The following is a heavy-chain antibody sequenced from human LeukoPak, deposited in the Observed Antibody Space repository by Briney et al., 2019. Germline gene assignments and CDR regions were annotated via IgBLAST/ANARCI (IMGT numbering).Heavy chain of an antibody. D-gene: IGHD5-18*01. CDR3: ATSPAMVYYYYYYMDV. V-gene: IGHV3-48*01. Sequence: GGSLRLSCAASGFTFSTYPMNWVRQAPGKGLEWVSYISSSSSTIYYADSVKGRFTISRDNAKNSLYLQMNSLRAEDTAVYYCATSPAMVYYYYYYMDVWGKGTTVTVSS. CDR2: ISSSSSTI. J-gene: IGHJ6*03. CDR1: GFTFSTYP.